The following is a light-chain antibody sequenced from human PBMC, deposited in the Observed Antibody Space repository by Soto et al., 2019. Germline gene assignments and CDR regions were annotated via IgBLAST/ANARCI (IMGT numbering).Light chain of an antibody. CDR3: SSYTSSSTLLYV. J-gene: IGLJ1*01. V-gene: IGLV2-14*01. CDR1: SSDVGGYNY. Sequence: QSALTQPASVSGSPGQSITISCTGTSSDVGGYNYVSWYQQHPGKAPKLMIYDVSNRPSGVSNRFSGSKSGNTASLTISGLQAEDEADYYFSSYTSSSTLLYVFGTGTNVTVL. CDR2: DVS.